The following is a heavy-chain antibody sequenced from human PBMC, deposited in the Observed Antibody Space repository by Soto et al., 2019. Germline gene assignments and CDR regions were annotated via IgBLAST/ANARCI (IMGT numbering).Heavy chain of an antibody. J-gene: IGHJ4*02. V-gene: IGHV4-59*08. CDR2: IFYRGNT. CDR3: ARQRDNGYGSYYFDY. D-gene: IGHD5-12*01. CDR1: GGSINNYY. Sequence: SEPLSLTCIVSGGSINNYYWSWIRQPPGKGLEWIGYIFYRGNTEYNPSLRSRATISLDTSKSQFSLSLTSVSAADTAVYYCARQRDNGYGSYYFDYWGLGTLVTVSS.